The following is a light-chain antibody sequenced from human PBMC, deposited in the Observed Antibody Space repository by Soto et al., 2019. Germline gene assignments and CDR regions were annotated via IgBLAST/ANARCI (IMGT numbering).Light chain of an antibody. CDR3: QQYGNSPLT. J-gene: IGKJ4*01. Sequence: IVLSQSPASLSLSPGERATSSCMASQSITNYVGWYQQKPGQAPRLLIYATSNRATGIPDRFSGSGSGTDFTLTINRLEPEDFAVYYCQQYGNSPLTFGGGTEVDIK. V-gene: IGKV3-20*01. CDR1: QSITNY. CDR2: ATS.